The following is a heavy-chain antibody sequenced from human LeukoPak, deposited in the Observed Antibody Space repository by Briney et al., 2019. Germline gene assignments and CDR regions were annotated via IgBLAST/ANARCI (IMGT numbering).Heavy chain of an antibody. CDR3: ARFVPYYYDSSGYYYDY. J-gene: IGHJ4*02. CDR1: GGSISSYY. V-gene: IGHV4-59*01. Sequence: SETLSLTCTVSGGSISSYYWSWIRQPPGKGLEWIGYIYYSGSTNYNPSLKSRVTISVDTSKNQFSLKLSSVTAADTAVYYCARFVPYYYDSSGYYYDYWGQGTLVTVSS. CDR2: IYYSGST. D-gene: IGHD3-22*01.